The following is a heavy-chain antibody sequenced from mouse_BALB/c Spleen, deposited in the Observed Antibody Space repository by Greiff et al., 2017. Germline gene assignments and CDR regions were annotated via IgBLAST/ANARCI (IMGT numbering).Heavy chain of an antibody. CDR2: IWAGGST. V-gene: IGHV2-9*02. CDR1: GFSLTSYG. J-gene: IGHJ3*01. D-gene: IGHD2-1*01. CDR3: ARNYPFAY. Sequence: QVHVKQSGPGLVAPSQSLSITCTVSGFSLTSYGVHWVRQPPGKGLEWLGVIWAGGSTNYNSALMSRLSISKDNSKSQVFLKMNSLQTDDTAMYYCARNYPFAYWGQGTLVTVSA.